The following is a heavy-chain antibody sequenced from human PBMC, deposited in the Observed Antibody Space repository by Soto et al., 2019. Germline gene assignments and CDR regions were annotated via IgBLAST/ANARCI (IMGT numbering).Heavy chain of an antibody. D-gene: IGHD2-2*01. V-gene: IGHV3-23*01. CDR1: GFTFRSYA. Sequence: EVQLLESGGGLVEPGGSLRLSCAASGFTFRSYAMTWVRQAPGKGLEWVSYTGGGGVSTYYADSVKGRFTSSRDDSKNTLYLQKNSLRAEDTALYYCAKIVGGSSHHDAFDIWGQGTMVTVSS. CDR3: AKIVGGSSHHDAFDI. J-gene: IGHJ3*02. CDR2: TGGGGVST.